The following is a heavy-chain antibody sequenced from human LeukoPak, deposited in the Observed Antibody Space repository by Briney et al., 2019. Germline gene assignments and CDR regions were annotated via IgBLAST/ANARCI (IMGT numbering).Heavy chain of an antibody. CDR1: GGSISSSNW. CDR2: IYHSGST. V-gene: IGHV4-4*02. J-gene: IGHJ4*02. Sequence: SGTLSLTCAVSGGSISSSNWWSWVRQPPGKGLEWIGEIYHSGSTNYNPSLKSRVTISVDKSKNQFSLKLSSVTAADTAVYYCARVRSVYRVVAATWFDYWGQGTLVTVSS. D-gene: IGHD2-15*01. CDR3: ARVRSVYRVVAATWFDY.